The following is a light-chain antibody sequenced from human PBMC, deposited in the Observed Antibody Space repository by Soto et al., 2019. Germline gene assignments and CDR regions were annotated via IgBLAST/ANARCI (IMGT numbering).Light chain of an antibody. Sequence: DIQMTQSPSSLSASVGDRVTITCRASQSITSYLNWYQQKPGKAPKPLIYAASTLQSGVPSRFSGSGSGTDFTLTISTLQPEDFATYYCQQGNTTPYTFGQGTKLEIK. CDR2: AAS. J-gene: IGKJ2*01. CDR3: QQGNTTPYT. CDR1: QSITSY. V-gene: IGKV1-39*01.